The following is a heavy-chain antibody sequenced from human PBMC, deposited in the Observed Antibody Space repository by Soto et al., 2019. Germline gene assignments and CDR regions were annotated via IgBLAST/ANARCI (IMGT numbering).Heavy chain of an antibody. Sequence: LRLSCAASGFTFSSYGMHWVRQAPGKGLEWVAVIWYDGSNKYYADSVKGRFTISRDNSKNTLYLQMNSLRAEDTAVYYCARMYYYDSSGYQRFDAFDIWGQGTMVTVSS. CDR2: IWYDGSNK. V-gene: IGHV3-33*01. CDR3: ARMYYYDSSGYQRFDAFDI. D-gene: IGHD3-22*01. CDR1: GFTFSSYG. J-gene: IGHJ3*02.